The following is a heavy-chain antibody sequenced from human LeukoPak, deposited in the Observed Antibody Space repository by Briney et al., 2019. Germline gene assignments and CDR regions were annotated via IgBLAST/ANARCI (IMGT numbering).Heavy chain of an antibody. CDR3: ASNELGYCSSTSCYDY. D-gene: IGHD2-2*01. Sequence: PSETLSLTCTVSGGSISSYYWSWIRQPPGKGLEWIGYIYYSGSTNYNPSLKSRVTISVDTSKNQFSLKLSSVTAADTAVYYCASNELGYCSSTSCYDYWGQGTLVTVSS. CDR1: GGSISSYY. V-gene: IGHV4-59*01. J-gene: IGHJ4*02. CDR2: IYYSGST.